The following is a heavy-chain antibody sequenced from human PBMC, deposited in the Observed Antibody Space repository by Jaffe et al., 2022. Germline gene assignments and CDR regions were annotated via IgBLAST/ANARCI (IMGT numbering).Heavy chain of an antibody. CDR3: ARVGHSSGVAFDI. D-gene: IGHD6-19*01. CDR2: ISSNGGST. CDR1: GFTFSSYA. V-gene: IGHV3-64*01. J-gene: IGHJ3*02. Sequence: EVQLVESGGGLVQPGGSLRLSCAASGFTFSSYAMHWVRQAPGKGLEYVSAISSNGGSTYYANSVKGRFTISRDNSKNTLYLQMGSLRAEDMAVYYCARVGHSSGVAFDIWGQGTMVTVSS.